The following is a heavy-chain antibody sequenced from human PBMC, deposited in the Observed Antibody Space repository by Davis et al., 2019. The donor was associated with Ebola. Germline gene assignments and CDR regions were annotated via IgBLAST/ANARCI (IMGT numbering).Heavy chain of an antibody. CDR3: ARVVVLDYYYGMDV. Sequence: ASVPVSRKASGYTFTTYDINWARHATGQGLEWMGWMNPNSGNTGYAQKFQGRVTMTRNPSISTAYMELSNLRSEDTAVYYCARVVVLDYYYGMDVWGQGTTVTVSS. J-gene: IGHJ6*02. CDR1: GYTFTTYD. V-gene: IGHV1-8*02. CDR2: MNPNSGNT. D-gene: IGHD2-15*01.